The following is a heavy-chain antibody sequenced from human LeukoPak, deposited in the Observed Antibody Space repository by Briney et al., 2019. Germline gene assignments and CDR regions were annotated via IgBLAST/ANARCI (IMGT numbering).Heavy chain of an antibody. D-gene: IGHD6-13*01. V-gene: IGHV4-39*07. CDR1: GDSISSSSYF. Sequence: PSETLSLTCTVAGDSISSSSYFWGWIRQPPGKGLEGIGSIYYTGSTDYTPSVKSRGTISADTAKDQFSLTLTSVTAADTAVYYCSRLEVSSSWRYWGQGTLVTVSS. CDR2: IYYTGST. J-gene: IGHJ4*02. CDR3: SRLEVSSSWRY.